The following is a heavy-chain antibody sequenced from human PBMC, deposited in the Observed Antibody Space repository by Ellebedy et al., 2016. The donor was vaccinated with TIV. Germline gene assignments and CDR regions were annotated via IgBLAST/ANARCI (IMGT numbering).Heavy chain of an antibody. Sequence: GESLKISXAASGFTFSSYSMNWVRQAPGKGLVWVSRINSDGSSTYYADSVKGRFTISRDNSKNTLYLQMNSLRAEDTAVYYSVVVVAATPRDWFDPWGQGTLVTVSS. CDR3: VVVVAATPRDWFDP. J-gene: IGHJ5*02. V-gene: IGHV3-23*01. CDR2: INSDGSST. CDR1: GFTFSSYS. D-gene: IGHD2-15*01.